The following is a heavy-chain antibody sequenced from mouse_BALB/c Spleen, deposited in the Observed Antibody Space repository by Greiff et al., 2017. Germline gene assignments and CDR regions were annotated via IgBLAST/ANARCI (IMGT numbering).Heavy chain of an antibody. CDR1: GFTFSDYY. Sequence: EVKLVESGGGLVKPGGSRKLSCAASGFTFSDYYMYWVRQTPEKRLEWVATISDGGSYTYYPDSVKGRFTISRDNAKNNLYLQMSSLKSEDTAMYYCARAYYGNYAAMDYWGQGTSVTVSS. D-gene: IGHD2-10*01. CDR3: ARAYYGNYAAMDY. V-gene: IGHV5-4*02. CDR2: ISDGGSYT. J-gene: IGHJ4*01.